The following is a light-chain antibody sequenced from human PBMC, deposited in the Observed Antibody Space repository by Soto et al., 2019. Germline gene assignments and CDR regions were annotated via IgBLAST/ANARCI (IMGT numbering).Light chain of an antibody. CDR2: DAS. V-gene: IGKV3-11*01. Sequence: IMLTQSPGTLSLSPGERATLSCRASQSVSSYLAWYQQKPGQAPRLLIYDASNRATGIPARFSGSGSGTDFILTISSLEPEDFAVYYCQQRSNWLTFGGGTKVDI. CDR3: QQRSNWLT. CDR1: QSVSSY. J-gene: IGKJ4*01.